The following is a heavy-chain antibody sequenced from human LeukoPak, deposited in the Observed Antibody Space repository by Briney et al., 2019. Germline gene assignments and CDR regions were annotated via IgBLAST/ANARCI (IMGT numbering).Heavy chain of an antibody. D-gene: IGHD3-16*02. J-gene: IGHJ5*02. CDR1: GFTFSSYS. CDR2: ISSSSSYI. CDR3: ARGAVISPFDP. V-gene: IGHV3-21*01. Sequence: PGGSLRLSCAASGFTFSSYSMYWVRQAPGKGLEWVSFISSSSSYIYYADSVKGRFTISRDNAKNSLYLQMNSLRAEDTAVYYCARGAVISPFDPWGQGTLVTVSS.